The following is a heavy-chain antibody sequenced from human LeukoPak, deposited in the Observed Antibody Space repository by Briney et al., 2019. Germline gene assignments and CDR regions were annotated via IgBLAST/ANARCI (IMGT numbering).Heavy chain of an antibody. CDR3: ARDASRDDFWSDYFDY. D-gene: IGHD3-3*01. CDR2: IYTTGST. V-gene: IGHV4-4*07. J-gene: IGHJ4*02. Sequence: SETLSLTCTVSGGSISAYYWSWIRQPAGKGLGWIGRIYTTGSTNYNPSLKSRVTMSVDTSKNQFSLKLSSVTAADTALYYCARDASRDDFWSDYFDYWGQGTLVTVSS. CDR1: GGSISAYY.